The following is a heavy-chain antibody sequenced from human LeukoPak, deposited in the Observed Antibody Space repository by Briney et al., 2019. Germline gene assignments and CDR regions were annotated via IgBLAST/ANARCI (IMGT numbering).Heavy chain of an antibody. D-gene: IGHD3-16*01. CDR2: IKSDGSST. CDR1: GFTFSSYW. CDR3: ARRGAASDAFDI. Sequence: GGSLRLSCAASGFTFSSYWMHWVRQAPGKGLVWVSRIKSDGSSTSDADSVKGRFTISRGNAKNTLYLQMNSLRAEDTAVYYCARRGAASDAFDIWGQGTMVTVSS. V-gene: IGHV3-74*01. J-gene: IGHJ3*02.